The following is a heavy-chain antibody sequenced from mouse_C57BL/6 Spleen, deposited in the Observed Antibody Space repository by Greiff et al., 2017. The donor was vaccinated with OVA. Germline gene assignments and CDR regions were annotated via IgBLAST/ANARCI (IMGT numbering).Heavy chain of an antibody. D-gene: IGHD1-1*01. CDR2: IDPSDSET. CDR1: GYTFTSYW. CDR3: ARSPSTTVVATGFDY. J-gene: IGHJ2*01. V-gene: IGHV1-52*01. Sequence: QVHVKQPGAELVRPGSSVKLSCKASGYTFTSYWMHWVKQRPIQGLEWIGNIDPSDSETHYNQKFKDKATLTVDKSSSTAYMQLSSLTSEDSAVYDCARSPSTTVVATGFDYWGQGTTLTVSS.